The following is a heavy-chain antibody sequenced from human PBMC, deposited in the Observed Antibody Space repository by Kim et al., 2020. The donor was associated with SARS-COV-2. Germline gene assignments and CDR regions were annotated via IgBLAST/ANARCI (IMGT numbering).Heavy chain of an antibody. V-gene: IGHV3-21*01. Sequence: VKGRFTIARDNAKNSLYLQMNSLRAEDTAVYYCARYYYDSSGYYEYYFDYWGQGTLVTVSS. CDR3: ARYYYDSSGYYEYYFDY. D-gene: IGHD3-22*01. J-gene: IGHJ4*02.